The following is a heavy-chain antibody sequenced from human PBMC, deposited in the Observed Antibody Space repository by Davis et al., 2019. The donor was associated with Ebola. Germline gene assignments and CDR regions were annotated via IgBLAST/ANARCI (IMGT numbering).Heavy chain of an antibody. CDR1: GGSVSSVDYY. D-gene: IGHD6-19*01. CDR3: ATLPGLGYTSGWSFDY. J-gene: IGHJ4*02. V-gene: IGHV4-61*08. CDR2: IYSSGST. Sequence: PSETLSLTCSVSGGSVSSVDYYWTWIRQPPGKGLEWIGYIYSSGSTNYNPSLKSRVTMSVDTSKNQFSLKLSSVTAADTAVYYCATLPGLGYTSGWSFDYWGRGTLVTVSS.